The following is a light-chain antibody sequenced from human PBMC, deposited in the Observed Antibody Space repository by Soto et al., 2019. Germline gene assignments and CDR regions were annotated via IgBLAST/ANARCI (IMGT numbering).Light chain of an antibody. CDR3: HTYNSYSLHT. Sequence: DIQLTQSPSTLSASVGDRITITCRASQSVSRRLARFQQKPGKAPRLFIYDASSLESGVPSRFSGRGSGTEFTLTISSLQPDDCATYYCHTYNSYSLHTFGQGTKVDIK. CDR1: QSVSRR. J-gene: IGKJ2*01. CDR2: DAS. V-gene: IGKV1-5*01.